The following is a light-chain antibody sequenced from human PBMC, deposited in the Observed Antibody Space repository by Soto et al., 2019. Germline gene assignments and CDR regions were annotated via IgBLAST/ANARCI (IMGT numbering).Light chain of an antibody. J-gene: IGKJ3*01. Sequence: EIGLTQSPGTLSLSPGERATLSCRSSQSVSSSYLAWYQQKPGQAPWLLIYGASSRATGIPDRCSGSGSGTAFSLTISRLETEDFSADYWQQYGSSTLFAFGRGT. CDR2: GAS. CDR3: QQYGSSTLFA. CDR1: QSVSSSY. V-gene: IGKV3-20*01.